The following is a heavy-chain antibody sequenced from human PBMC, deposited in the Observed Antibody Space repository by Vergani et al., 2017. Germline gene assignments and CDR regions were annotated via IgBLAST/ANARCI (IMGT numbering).Heavy chain of an antibody. D-gene: IGHD2-15*01. Sequence: QVQLVESGGGLVKPGGSLRLSCGASGFTFTDYYMTWIRQAPGKGLEWLSYISSSDSAIYYADSVKGRFTISRDNAKSSLYLQMNSLRVEDTAVYYCARNRGYCRGHSCFGNVVGSAFYGMDVWGQGTTVTVS. CDR3: ARNRGYCRGHSCFGNVVGSAFYGMDV. J-gene: IGHJ6*02. CDR1: GFTFTDYY. CDR2: ISSSDSAI. V-gene: IGHV3-11*04.